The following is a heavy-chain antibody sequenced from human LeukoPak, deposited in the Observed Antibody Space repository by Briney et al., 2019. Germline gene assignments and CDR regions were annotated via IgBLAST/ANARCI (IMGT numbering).Heavy chain of an antibody. V-gene: IGHV4-34*01. CDR2: INHSGST. J-gene: IGHJ4*02. CDR1: GGSFSGYY. Sequence: PSETLSLTCAVYGGSFSGYYWSWIRQPPGKGLEWIGEINHSGSTNYNPSLKSRVTISVDTSKNQFSLKLSSVTAADTAVYYCARGPIVGATRGGGYFDYWGQGTLVTVSS. CDR3: ARGPIVGATRGGGYFDY. D-gene: IGHD1-26*01.